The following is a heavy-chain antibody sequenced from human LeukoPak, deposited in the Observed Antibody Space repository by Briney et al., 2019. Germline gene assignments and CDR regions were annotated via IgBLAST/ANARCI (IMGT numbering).Heavy chain of an antibody. V-gene: IGHV1-69*04. CDR1: GGTFSSYA. CDR3: ARDASLEGESHYGMDV. Sequence: ASVKVSCKASGGTFSSYAISWVRQAPGQGLEWMGRIIPIFGIANYAQKFQGRVTITADKSTSTAYMELSSLRSEDTAVYYCARDASLEGESHYGMDVWGQGTTVTVS. CDR2: IIPIFGIA. J-gene: IGHJ6*02. D-gene: IGHD3-16*01.